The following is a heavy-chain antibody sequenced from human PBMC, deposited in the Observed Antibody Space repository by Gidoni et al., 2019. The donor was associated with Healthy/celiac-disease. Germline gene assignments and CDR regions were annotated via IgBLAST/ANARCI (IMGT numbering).Heavy chain of an antibody. Sequence: QLQLQESGPGLVKPSETLSLTCTVSGGSISSSSYYWGWIRQPPGKGLEWIGSIYYSGSTYYNPSLKSRVTISVDTSKNQFSLKLSSVTAADTAVYYCARHPLSHDSSGYCFDYWGQGTLVTVSS. D-gene: IGHD3-22*01. V-gene: IGHV4-39*01. CDR1: GGSISSSSYY. CDR3: ARHPLSHDSSGYCFDY. CDR2: IYYSGST. J-gene: IGHJ4*02.